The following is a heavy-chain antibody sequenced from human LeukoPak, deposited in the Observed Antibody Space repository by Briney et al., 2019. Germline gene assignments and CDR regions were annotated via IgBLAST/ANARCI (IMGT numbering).Heavy chain of an antibody. V-gene: IGHV4-59*12. D-gene: IGHD1-26*01. CDR3: ARVFFFEVGATSGYFDY. J-gene: IGHJ4*02. CDR2: IYYSGST. CDR1: GGSISSYY. Sequence: PSETLSLTCTVSGGSISSYYWSWIRQPPGKGLEWIGYIYYSGSTNYNPSLKSRVTISVDTSKNQFSLKLSSVTAADTAVYYCARVFFFEVGATSGYFDYWGQGTLVTVSS.